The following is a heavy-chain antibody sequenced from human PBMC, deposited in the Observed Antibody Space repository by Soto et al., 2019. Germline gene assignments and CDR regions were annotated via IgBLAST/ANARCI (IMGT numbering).Heavy chain of an antibody. V-gene: IGHV4-39*01. J-gene: IGHJ4*02. D-gene: IGHD2-15*01. CDR2: IYYSGSN. Sequence: QLQLQESGPGLVKPSETLSLTCTVSGGSISSSSYYWGWIRQPPGKGLEWIGSIYYSGSNYYNPSLQSRVTLSVDKSKNQFSLKLSSVTAADTAVYYCARLGIVVVVAAPPRPYWGQGTLVPLPS. CDR1: GGSISSSSYY. CDR3: ARLGIVVVVAAPPRPY.